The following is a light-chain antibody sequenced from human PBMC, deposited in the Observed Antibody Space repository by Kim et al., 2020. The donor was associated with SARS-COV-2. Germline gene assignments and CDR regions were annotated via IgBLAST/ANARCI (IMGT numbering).Light chain of an antibody. CDR1: QSSSSW. Sequence: ASVGDRVTITCRASQSSSSWLAWYQQKPGKAPKLLIYKASSLESGVPSRFSGSGSGTEFTLTISSLQPDDFATYYCQQYNSPMYTFGQGTKLEI. CDR3: QQYNSPMYT. J-gene: IGKJ2*01. V-gene: IGKV1-5*03. CDR2: KAS.